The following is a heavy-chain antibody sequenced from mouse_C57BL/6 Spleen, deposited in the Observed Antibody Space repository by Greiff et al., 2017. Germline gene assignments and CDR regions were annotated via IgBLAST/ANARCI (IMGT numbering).Heavy chain of an antibody. D-gene: IGHD1-1*01. Sequence: EVQGVESGGGLVKPGGSLKLSCAASGFTFSDYGLHWVRQAPEQGLAWVAYISSGRSTLYYSDTVTGGFTISRENAKNTLFLQMTSLRSEDTAMYYCVRPLYYGSSPFDDWGQGTTLTVSS. CDR3: VRPLYYGSSPFDD. CDR1: GFTFSDYG. V-gene: IGHV5-17*01. CDR2: ISSGRSTL. J-gene: IGHJ2*01.